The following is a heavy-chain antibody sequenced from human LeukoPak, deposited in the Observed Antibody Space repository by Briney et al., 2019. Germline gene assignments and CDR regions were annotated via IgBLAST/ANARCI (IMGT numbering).Heavy chain of an antibody. J-gene: IGHJ4*02. D-gene: IGHD2-21*02. Sequence: GGSLRHSCAASGFTFSTYWMIWYRQAPRKGLEGVGNINQDASEIYYVDSVRGRLTISRDNAKISLHLQMNSLRAEDTAVYYCATDRDNSDWQKRFDSWGQGTLVTVSS. CDR1: GFTFSTYW. CDR2: INQDASEI. V-gene: IGHV3-7*01. CDR3: ATDRDNSDWQKRFDS.